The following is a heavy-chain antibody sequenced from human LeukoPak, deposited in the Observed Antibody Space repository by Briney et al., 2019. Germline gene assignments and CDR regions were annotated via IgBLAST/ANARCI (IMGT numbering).Heavy chain of an antibody. J-gene: IGHJ4*02. CDR3: AREYRSCSGTTCSALDY. Sequence: GGSLRRSCTASGFTLGDYTMSWVRQAPGEGLEWVAVISFYGRNKYYADSVKGRFTISRDNSKNTLYLQMNSLRAEDTAMYYCAREYRSCSGTTCSALDYWGGGTVVTVTS. CDR1: GFTLGDYT. V-gene: IGHV3-30*04. CDR2: ISFYGRNK. D-gene: IGHD2-2*01.